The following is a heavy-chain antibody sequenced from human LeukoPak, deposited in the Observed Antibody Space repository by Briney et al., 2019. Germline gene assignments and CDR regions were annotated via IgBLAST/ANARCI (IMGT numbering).Heavy chain of an antibody. J-gene: IGHJ5*02. CDR1: GFTFSSYW. V-gene: IGHV3-7*01. CDR3: ARKLNYYYGSGSYSRRRKENWFDP. D-gene: IGHD3-10*01. Sequence: GGSLRLSCAASGFTFSSYWMSWVRQAPGKGLEWVANIKQDGSEKYYVDSVKGRFTISRDKAKNSLYLQMNSLRAEDTAVYYCARKLNYYYGSGSYSRRRKENWFDPWGQGTLVTVSS. CDR2: IKQDGSEK.